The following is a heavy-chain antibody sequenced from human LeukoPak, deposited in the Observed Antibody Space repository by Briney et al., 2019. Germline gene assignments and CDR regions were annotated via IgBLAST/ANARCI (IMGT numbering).Heavy chain of an antibody. D-gene: IGHD2-15*01. Sequence: PSETLSLTCTVSGGSFSGYYWSWIRQPAGKGLEWIGRIYTSGSTNYNPSLKSRVTISVDTSKNQFSLKLSSVTAADTAVYYCARGGYCSGGSCYSNWFDPWGQGTLVTVSS. J-gene: IGHJ5*02. CDR3: ARGGYCSGGSCYSNWFDP. CDR2: IYTSGST. CDR1: GGSFSGYY. V-gene: IGHV4-4*07.